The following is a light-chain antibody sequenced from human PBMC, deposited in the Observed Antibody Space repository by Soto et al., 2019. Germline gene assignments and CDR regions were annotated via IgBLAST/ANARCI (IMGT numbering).Light chain of an antibody. CDR2: AAS. J-gene: IGKJ1*01. CDR1: QSIGYW. V-gene: IGKV1-5*01. Sequence: DIQMTQSPSTLSASVGDRVTITCRASQSIGYWLAWYQQKPGKAPNLLIYAASSLETGVPSRFSGSGSGTELTLSISSLQPDDSASYYCQQYNSYSKPFGQGTKVEIK. CDR3: QQYNSYSKP.